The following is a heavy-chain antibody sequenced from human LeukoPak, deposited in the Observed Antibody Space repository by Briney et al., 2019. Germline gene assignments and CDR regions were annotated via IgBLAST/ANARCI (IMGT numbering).Heavy chain of an antibody. CDR2: ISSNGGST. CDR1: GFTFSTSA. Sequence: GGSLRLSCSASGFTFSTSAIHWVRQAPGKGLEYVSAISSNGGSTYYAGSVKGRFTISRDHSKNTLSLQMSSLRPEDTAVYYCVKLPYSDTSAYYVDYWGQGTLVTVSS. D-gene: IGHD3-22*01. V-gene: IGHV3-64D*06. J-gene: IGHJ4*02. CDR3: VKLPYSDTSAYYVDY.